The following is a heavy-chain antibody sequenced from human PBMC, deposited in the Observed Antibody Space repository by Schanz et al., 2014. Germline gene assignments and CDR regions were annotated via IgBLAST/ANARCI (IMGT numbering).Heavy chain of an antibody. J-gene: IGHJ4*02. CDR3: GRGFSRSYIDF. V-gene: IGHV1-46*03. CDR1: GYTFTTYY. D-gene: IGHD6-6*01. CDR2: INPSGGST. Sequence: QVQLLQSGAEVKKPGASMKVSCKASGYTFTTYYMLWVRQAPGQGLEWMGIINPSGGSTRYGQKFQGRITVTTDASTSTVYFELSSLRSDDTAVYYCGRGFSRSYIDFWGQGTLSTVSS.